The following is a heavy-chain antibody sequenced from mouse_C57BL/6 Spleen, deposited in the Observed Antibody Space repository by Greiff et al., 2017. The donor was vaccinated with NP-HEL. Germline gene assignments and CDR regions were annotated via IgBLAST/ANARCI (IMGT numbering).Heavy chain of an antibody. J-gene: IGHJ4*01. D-gene: IGHD2-5*01. CDR3: ARGDSNYEYAMDY. CDR1: GYTFTDYN. V-gene: IGHV1-18*01. CDR2: INPNNGGT. Sequence: VQLKQSGPELVKPGASVKIPCKASGYTFTDYNMDWVKQSHGKSLEWIGDINPNNGGTIYNQKFKGKATLTVDKSSSTAYMELRSLTSEDTAVYYCARGDSNYEYAMDYWGQGTSVTVSS.